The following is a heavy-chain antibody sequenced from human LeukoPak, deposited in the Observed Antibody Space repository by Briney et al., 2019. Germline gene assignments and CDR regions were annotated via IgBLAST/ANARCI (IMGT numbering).Heavy chain of an antibody. V-gene: IGHV4-30-4*01. D-gene: IGHD3-10*01. J-gene: IGHJ4*02. Sequence: PSETLSLTCTVSGGSISSGSYYWSWIRQPPGKGLEWIGYIYYSGSTYYNPSLKSRVTISVDTSKNQFSLKLSSVTAADTAVYYCARSKATVVRGPFDYWGQGTLVTVSS. CDR2: IYYSGST. CDR3: ARSKATVVRGPFDY. CDR1: GGSISSGSYY.